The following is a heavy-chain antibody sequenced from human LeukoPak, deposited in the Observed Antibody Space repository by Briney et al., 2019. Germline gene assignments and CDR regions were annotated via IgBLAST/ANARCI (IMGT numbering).Heavy chain of an antibody. D-gene: IGHD5/OR15-5a*01. Sequence: SETLSLTCAVYDGSFSDHYWKWIRQPPGKGLELIGEINYSGHTNYNASLTSRVTMSVGTSKNQFALKLSSVTAADTAVYYCAAGEKVSPGWFDPWGQGTLVTVSS. V-gene: IGHV4-34*01. J-gene: IGHJ5*02. CDR3: AAGEKVSPGWFDP. CDR2: INYSGHT. CDR1: DGSFSDHY.